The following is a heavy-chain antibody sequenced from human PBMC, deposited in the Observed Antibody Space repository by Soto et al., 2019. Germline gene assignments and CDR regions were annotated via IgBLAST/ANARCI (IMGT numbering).Heavy chain of an antibody. D-gene: IGHD1-26*01. J-gene: IGHJ4*02. Sequence: EVQLVESGGALVQPGGSLRLSCAASGFTFSNYWMHWVRQAPGKGLVWISRMNSDGSNTVYADAVKGRFTISRDNAKNPLYLQINRLRVEDTAAYYCATSTGAVSNGPTTFWGQGTLVTVSS. V-gene: IGHV3-74*01. CDR1: GFTFSNYW. CDR2: MNSDGSNT. CDR3: ATSTGAVSNGPTTF.